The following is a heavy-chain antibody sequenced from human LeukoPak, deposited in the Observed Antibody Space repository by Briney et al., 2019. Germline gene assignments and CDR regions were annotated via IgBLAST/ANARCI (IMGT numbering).Heavy chain of an antibody. D-gene: IGHD2-2*01. CDR1: GGSISSYY. V-gene: IGHV4-34*01. J-gene: IGHJ4*02. CDR3: ARGLEKDIVVVPAED. CDR2: INHSGST. Sequence: SETLSLTCTVSGGSISSYYWSWIRQPPGKGLEWIGEINHSGSTNYNPSLKSRVTISVDTSKNQFSLKLSSVTAADTAVYYCARGLEKDIVVVPAEDWGQGTLVTVSS.